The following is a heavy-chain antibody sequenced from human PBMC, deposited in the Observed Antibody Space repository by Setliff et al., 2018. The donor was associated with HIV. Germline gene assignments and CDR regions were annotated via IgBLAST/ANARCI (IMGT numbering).Heavy chain of an antibody. J-gene: IGHJ3*01. CDR3: ARGAYYYDTSGYPRDPFDL. CDR1: GYTSTGYY. CDR2: INPHSGGT. Sequence: GASVKVSCKASGYTSTGYYIYWVRQAPGQGLEWMGWINPHSGGTNYAQKFQGRVTMTRDTSISTASMELSRLRSDDTAVYYCARGAYYYDTSGYPRDPFDLWGQGTMVTVSS. D-gene: IGHD3-22*01. V-gene: IGHV1-2*02.